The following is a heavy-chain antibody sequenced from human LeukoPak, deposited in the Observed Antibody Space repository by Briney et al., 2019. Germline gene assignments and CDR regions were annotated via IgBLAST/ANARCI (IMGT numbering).Heavy chain of an antibody. V-gene: IGHV7-4-1*02. D-gene: IGHD6-19*01. CDR2: INTNTGNP. J-gene: IGHJ6*02. Sequence: GGSLRLSCAASGFTFNSHAMHWVRQAPGQGLEWMGWINTNTGNPTYAQGFTGRFVFSLDTSVSTAYLQISSLKAEDTAVYYCARVASSGWYFGDYYYYGMDVWGQGTTVTVSS. CDR3: ARVASSGWYFGDYYYYGMDV. CDR1: GFTFNSHA.